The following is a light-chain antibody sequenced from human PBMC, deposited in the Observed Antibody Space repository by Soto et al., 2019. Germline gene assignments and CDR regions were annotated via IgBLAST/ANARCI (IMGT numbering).Light chain of an antibody. CDR3: YSYTGDGMYV. J-gene: IGLJ1*01. Sequence: QSVLTQPASVSGSPGQSITISCTGTSSNVGSYNLVSWYQHHPGMVPKLMIFEGTKRPSGVSDRFSGSKSGNTASLTISGLQAEDEADYYCYSYTGDGMYVFGTGTKLTVL. CDR1: SSNVGSYNL. V-gene: IGLV2-23*01. CDR2: EGT.